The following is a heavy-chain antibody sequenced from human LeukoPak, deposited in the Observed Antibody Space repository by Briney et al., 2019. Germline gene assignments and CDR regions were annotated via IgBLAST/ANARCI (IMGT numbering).Heavy chain of an antibody. Sequence: ASVKVSCKASGYTFTGDYMYWVRQAPGQGLEWMGWINPNSGGTNYAQKFQGRVTMTRDTSISTASMELSRLIFDDTAVYYCARGGDYYGSGNYKAFDIWGQGTLVTVSS. V-gene: IGHV1-2*02. CDR3: ARGGDYYGSGNYKAFDI. CDR2: INPNSGGT. D-gene: IGHD3-10*01. J-gene: IGHJ3*02. CDR1: GYTFTGDY.